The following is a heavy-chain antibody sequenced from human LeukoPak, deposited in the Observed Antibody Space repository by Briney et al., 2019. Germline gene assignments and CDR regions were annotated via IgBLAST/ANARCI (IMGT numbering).Heavy chain of an antibody. Sequence: APVKVSCKASGGTFSSYAISWVRQAPGQGLEWMGRIIPILGIANYAQKFQGRVTITADKSTSTAYMELSSLRSEDTAVYYCARTAMVTNWFDPWGQGTLVTVSS. CDR1: GGTFSSYA. D-gene: IGHD5-18*01. J-gene: IGHJ5*02. CDR3: ARTAMVTNWFDP. CDR2: IIPILGIA. V-gene: IGHV1-69*04.